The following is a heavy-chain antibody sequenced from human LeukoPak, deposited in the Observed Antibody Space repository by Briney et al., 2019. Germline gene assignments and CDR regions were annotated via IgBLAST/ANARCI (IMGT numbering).Heavy chain of an antibody. J-gene: IGHJ4*02. Sequence: ASVKVSCKASGYTFTSYDINWVRQATGQGLEWMGWMNPNSGNTGYAQKFQGRVTMTRNTSTSTAYMELSSLRSEDTAVYYCARGGRYSYGYDYWGQGTLVTVSS. CDR2: MNPNSGNT. CDR1: GYTFTSYD. V-gene: IGHV1-8*01. D-gene: IGHD5-18*01. CDR3: ARGGRYSYGYDY.